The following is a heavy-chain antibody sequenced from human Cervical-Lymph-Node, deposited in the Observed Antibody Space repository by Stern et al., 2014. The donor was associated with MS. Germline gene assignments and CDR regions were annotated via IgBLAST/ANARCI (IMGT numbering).Heavy chain of an antibody. CDR2: IYPGDSDP. V-gene: IGHV5-51*01. Sequence: EDQLVESGTEVMKPGESLKISCKASGYNFTSSWIVWVRQMPGKGLEWMGIIYPGDSDPKYRPPSQAQVPMSADKSPSPAYRQWSSLKAADTAIYYCARHASGYTSSWYQKYNWFDPWGQGSLVTVSS. D-gene: IGHD6-13*01. CDR1: GYNFTSSW. J-gene: IGHJ5*02. CDR3: ARHASGYTSSWYQKYNWFDP.